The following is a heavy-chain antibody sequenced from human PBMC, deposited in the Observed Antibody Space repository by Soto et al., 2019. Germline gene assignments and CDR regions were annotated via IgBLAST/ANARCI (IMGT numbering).Heavy chain of an antibody. CDR2: IYYSGST. Sequence: SETLSLTCTVSGGSISSYYWSWIRQPPGKGLEWIGYIYYSGSTNYNPSLKSRVTISVDTSKNQFSLKLSSVTAADTAVYYCARDLGSREDYWGQGTLVTVSS. D-gene: IGHD6-13*01. J-gene: IGHJ4*02. CDR3: ARDLGSREDY. CDR1: GGSISSYY. V-gene: IGHV4-59*01.